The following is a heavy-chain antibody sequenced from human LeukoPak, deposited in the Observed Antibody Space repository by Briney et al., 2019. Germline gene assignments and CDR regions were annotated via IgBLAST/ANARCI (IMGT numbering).Heavy chain of an antibody. Sequence: PSETLSLTCAVYGGSFSGYYWSWIRQPPGRGLEWIGEINHSGSTNYNPSLKSRVTISVDTSKNQFSLKLSSVTAADTAVYYCAGDVYYGSGHDYWGQGTLVTVSS. V-gene: IGHV4-34*01. D-gene: IGHD3-10*01. CDR2: INHSGST. CDR1: GGSFSGYY. J-gene: IGHJ4*02. CDR3: AGDVYYGSGHDY.